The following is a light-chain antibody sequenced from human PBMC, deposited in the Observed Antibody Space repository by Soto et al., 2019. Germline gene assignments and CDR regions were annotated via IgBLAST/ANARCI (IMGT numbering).Light chain of an antibody. Sequence: QSALTQPASVSGSPGQSITISCTGTSSDVGGYNYVSWYQQHPDKDPKLMIYVVSNRTSGVSNRFSGSKSGNTASLTISGLQAEDEADYFCSSYTGRDTPYVFGTGTKLPVL. CDR2: VVS. CDR3: SSYTGRDTPYV. J-gene: IGLJ1*01. CDR1: SSDVGGYNY. V-gene: IGLV2-14*01.